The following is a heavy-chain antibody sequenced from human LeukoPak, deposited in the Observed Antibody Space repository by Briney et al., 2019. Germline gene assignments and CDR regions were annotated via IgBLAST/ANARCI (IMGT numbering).Heavy chain of an antibody. V-gene: IGHV3-23*01. CDR1: GFTFSSYA. Sequence: GGSLRLSCAASGFTFSSYAMSWVRQAPGKGLEWVSAISGSGGSTYYADSVKGRFTISRDNSKNTLYLQMNSLRAEDTAVYYCAMHTGVIVGFQPPHFDYWGQGTLVTVSS. D-gene: IGHD1-26*01. CDR2: ISGSGGST. CDR3: AMHTGVIVGFQPPHFDY. J-gene: IGHJ4*02.